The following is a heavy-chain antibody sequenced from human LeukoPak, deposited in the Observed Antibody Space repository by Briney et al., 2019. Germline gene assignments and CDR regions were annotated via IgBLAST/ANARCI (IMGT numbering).Heavy chain of an antibody. J-gene: IGHJ5*02. D-gene: IGHD1-26*01. CDR1: GFTFSSYA. CDR3: ARGTNQWELLDWFDP. V-gene: IGHV3-30-3*01. Sequence: GRSLRLSCAASGFTFSSYAMHWVRQAPGKGLEWVAVISYDGSNKYYADSVKGRFTISRDNSKNTLYLQMNSLRAEDTAVYYCARGTNQWELLDWFDPWGQGTLVTVSS. CDR2: ISYDGSNK.